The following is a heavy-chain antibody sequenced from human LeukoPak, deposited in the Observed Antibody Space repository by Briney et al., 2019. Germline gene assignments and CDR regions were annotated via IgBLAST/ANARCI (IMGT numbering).Heavy chain of an antibody. CDR1: GFTISTNY. Sequence: GGSLRLSCAASGFTISTNYMSWVRQPPGKGLEWVSIIYSGGTTYYADSVKGRFTISRDNSQNTLFLQMNSLRAEDTAVYYCAKESPFVTMIVVVNDAFDIWGQGTMVTVSS. CDR2: IYSGGTT. V-gene: IGHV3-66*01. D-gene: IGHD3-22*01. CDR3: AKESPFVTMIVVVNDAFDI. J-gene: IGHJ3*02.